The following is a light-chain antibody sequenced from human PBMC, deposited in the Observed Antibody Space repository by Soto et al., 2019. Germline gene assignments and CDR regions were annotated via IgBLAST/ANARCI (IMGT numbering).Light chain of an antibody. CDR3: MQALQSPRT. V-gene: IGKV2-28*01. J-gene: IGKJ1*01. CDR1: QSLLHSNGYNF. Sequence: DIVMTQSPLSLPVMPGEPASISCRSSQSLLHSNGYNFLDWYLQRPGQSPRFLIYLASNRSSGVPDRFSGSGSGTDFTLKISRVEAEDVGVYYCMQALQSPRTFGQGTKVEI. CDR2: LAS.